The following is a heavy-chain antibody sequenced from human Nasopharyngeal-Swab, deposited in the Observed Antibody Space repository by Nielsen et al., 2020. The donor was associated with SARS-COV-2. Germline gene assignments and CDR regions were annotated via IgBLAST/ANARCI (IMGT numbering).Heavy chain of an antibody. D-gene: IGHD3-3*01. CDR2: INHSGST. V-gene: IGHV4-34*01. CDR3: ARGSDYDFWSGYYYGMDV. Sequence: WIRQPPGKGLEWIGEINHSGSTNYNPSLKSRVTISVDTPKNQFSLKLSSVTAADTAVYYCARGSDYDFWSGYYYGMDVWGQGTTVTVSS. J-gene: IGHJ6*02.